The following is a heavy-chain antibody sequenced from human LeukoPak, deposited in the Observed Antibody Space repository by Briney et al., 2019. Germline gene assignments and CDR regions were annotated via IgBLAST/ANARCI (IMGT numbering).Heavy chain of an antibody. CDR3: ARDRRTTVTFYYYGMDV. J-gene: IGHJ6*02. V-gene: IGHV1-2*02. Sequence: GASVKVSCKASGYTFTGYYMHWVRQAPGQGLEWMGWINPKSGGTNYAQKFQGRVTMTRDTSISTAYMELSRLRSDDTAVYYCARDRRTTVTFYYYGMDVWGQGTTVTVSS. CDR1: GYTFTGYY. CDR2: INPKSGGT. D-gene: IGHD4-11*01.